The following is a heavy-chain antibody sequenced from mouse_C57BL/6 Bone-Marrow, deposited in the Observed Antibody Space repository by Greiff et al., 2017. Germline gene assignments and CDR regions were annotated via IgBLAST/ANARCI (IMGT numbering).Heavy chain of an antibody. V-gene: IGHV1-85*01. Sequence: QVQLQQSGPELVKPGASVKLSCKASGYTFTSYDINWVKQRPGQGLEWIGWIYPRDGSTKYNEKFKGKATVTVDTSSSTAYMELHSLTSEDSAVYFCARRRVYYYGSPWFAYWGQGTLVTVSA. J-gene: IGHJ3*01. D-gene: IGHD1-1*01. CDR1: GYTFTSYD. CDR2: IYPRDGST. CDR3: ARRRVYYYGSPWFAY.